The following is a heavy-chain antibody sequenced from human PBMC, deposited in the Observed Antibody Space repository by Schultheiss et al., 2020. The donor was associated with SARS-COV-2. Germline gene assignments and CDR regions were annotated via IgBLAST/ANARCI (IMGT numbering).Heavy chain of an antibody. CDR3: ARPAAISAAHFDY. CDR2: IYTSGST. CDR1: GGSISSYY. V-gene: IGHV4-4*08. D-gene: IGHD2-15*01. Sequence: SETLSLTCTVSGGSISSYYWSWIRQPPGKGLEWIGRIYTSGSTYYNPSLKSRVTISVDTSKNQFSLKLSSVTAADTAVYYCARPAAISAAHFDYWGQGTLVTVSS. J-gene: IGHJ4*02.